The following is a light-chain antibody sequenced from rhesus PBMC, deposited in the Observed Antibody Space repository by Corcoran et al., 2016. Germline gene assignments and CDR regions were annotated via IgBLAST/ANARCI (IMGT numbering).Light chain of an antibody. CDR1: SSDIGDYNY. J-gene: IGLJ1*01. CDR2: QVT. V-gene: IGLV2-32*02. CDR3: SSNAGNYIYI. Sequence: QAALTQPRSVSVSPGQYVTISCTGTSSDIGDYNYVSWYQQHPGTAPKLMIFQVTKRPSGVSDRISGSKSDNTASLTISGLQAEDGADYYCSSNAGNYIYIFGTGTRLTVL.